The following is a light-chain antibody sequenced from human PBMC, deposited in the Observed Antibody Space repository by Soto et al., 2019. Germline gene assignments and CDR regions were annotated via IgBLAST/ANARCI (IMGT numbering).Light chain of an antibody. CDR1: QSISNH. V-gene: IGKV1-39*01. Sequence: DIQMTQSPSSLSASVGDRVTITCRASQSISNHLNWYQRKPGQAPKLLIYAASSLQSGVPSRFGGSGSGTDFTLTISSQQPEDFATYYCQQSHTTPLFTFGPGTKVDLK. CDR3: QQSHTTPLFT. CDR2: AAS. J-gene: IGKJ3*01.